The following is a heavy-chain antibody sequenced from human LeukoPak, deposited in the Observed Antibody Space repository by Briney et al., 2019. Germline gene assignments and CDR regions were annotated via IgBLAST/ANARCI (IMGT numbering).Heavy chain of an antibody. Sequence: SETLSLTCTVSGGSISRNYYWSWIRQPPGKGLEWIGYILYSGTTNYNPSLKSRVTISVDTSKNQFSLKLSSVTAADTALYYCARQRDYADYLDAFDVWGQGTMVTVSS. CDR1: GGSISRNYY. CDR3: ARQRDYADYLDAFDV. D-gene: IGHD4-17*01. V-gene: IGHV4-59*01. J-gene: IGHJ3*01. CDR2: ILYSGTT.